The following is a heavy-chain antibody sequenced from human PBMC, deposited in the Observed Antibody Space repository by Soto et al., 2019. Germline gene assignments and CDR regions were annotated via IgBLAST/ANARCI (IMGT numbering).Heavy chain of an antibody. J-gene: IGHJ4*02. CDR2: IYYSGST. CDR3: PRSHKPPSYTFGTYFDY. Sequence: PSETLSLTCGVSGGSITSSHYYWGWIRQPPGKGLEWIGSIYYSGSTYYNPSLMGRVTISVDTSKDQFSLKLSSVTAADTAVYYSPRSHKPPSYTFGTYFDYWGQGNLVTVSP. V-gene: IGHV4-39*01. CDR1: GGSITSSHYY. D-gene: IGHD3-3*01.